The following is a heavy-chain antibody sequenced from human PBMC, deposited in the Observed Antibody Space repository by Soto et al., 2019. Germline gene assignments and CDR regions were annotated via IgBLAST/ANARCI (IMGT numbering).Heavy chain of an antibody. D-gene: IGHD3-22*01. CDR1: GFTFSSYA. V-gene: IGHV3-30-3*01. CDR3: AREVDYYSPLDV. J-gene: IGHJ6*02. Sequence: PGGSLRLSCAASGFTFSSYAMHWVRRAPGKGLEWVAVISYDGSNKYYADSVKGRFTISRDNSKNTLYLQMNSLRAEDTAVYYCAREVDYYSPLDVWGQGTTVTVSS. CDR2: ISYDGSNK.